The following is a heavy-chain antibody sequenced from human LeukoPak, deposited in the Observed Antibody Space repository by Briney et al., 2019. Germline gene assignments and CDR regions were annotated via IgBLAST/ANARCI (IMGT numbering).Heavy chain of an antibody. V-gene: IGHV3-30*18. D-gene: IGHD2-8*02. CDR2: ISYDGSNK. Sequence: PGRSLRLSCAGSGFTFSSYGMHWVRQAPGKGLEGVAVISYDGSNKYYADSVKGRFTISRDNSKNTLYLQMNSLRAEDTAVYYCAKGQGHWSPYYFDYWGQGTLVTVSS. CDR1: GFTFSSYG. CDR3: AKGQGHWSPYYFDY. J-gene: IGHJ4*02.